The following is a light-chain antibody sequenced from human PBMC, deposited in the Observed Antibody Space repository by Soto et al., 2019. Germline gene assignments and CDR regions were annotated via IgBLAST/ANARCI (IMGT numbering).Light chain of an antibody. Sequence: NFMLTQPHSVSESPGKTVTISCTRSSGSIASNYVQWYQQRPGSAPTTLIYEDDQRPSGVPDRFSGSIDSSSNSASLTISGLKTEDEADYYCQSYDSTNPVVFGGGTKLTV. CDR2: EDD. CDR1: SGSIASNY. V-gene: IGLV6-57*04. CDR3: QSYDSTNPVV. J-gene: IGLJ2*01.